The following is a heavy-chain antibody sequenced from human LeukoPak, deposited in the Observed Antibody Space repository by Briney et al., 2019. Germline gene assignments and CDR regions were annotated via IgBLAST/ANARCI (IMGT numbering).Heavy chain of an antibody. Sequence: GGSLRLSCAASGFTFSSYAMSWVRQAPGKGLEWVSAISGSGGSTYYADSVKGRFTISRDNSKNTLYPQMNSLRAEDTAVYYCAKDQFDYGALDHGAIDYWGQGTLVTVSS. CDR3: AKDQFDYGALDHGAIDY. CDR2: ISGSGGST. D-gene: IGHD4-17*01. V-gene: IGHV3-23*01. CDR1: GFTFSSYA. J-gene: IGHJ4*02.